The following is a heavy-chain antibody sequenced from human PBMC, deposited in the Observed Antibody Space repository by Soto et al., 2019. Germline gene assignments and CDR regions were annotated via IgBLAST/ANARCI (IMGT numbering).Heavy chain of an antibody. V-gene: IGHV3-33*01. CDR1: GFTFSSYG. D-gene: IGHD2-2*03. CDR2: IWHDGSNK. J-gene: IGHJ5*02. CDR3: ARDGLGYCSSTSCYSNWFDP. Sequence: QVQMVESGGGVVQPGRSLRLSCAASGFTFSSYGMHWVRQAPGKGLEWVAVIWHDGSNKYYADSVKGRFTISRDNSKNTLYLQMNSLRAEDTGVYYCARDGLGYCSSTSCYSNWFDPWGQGTLVTVSS.